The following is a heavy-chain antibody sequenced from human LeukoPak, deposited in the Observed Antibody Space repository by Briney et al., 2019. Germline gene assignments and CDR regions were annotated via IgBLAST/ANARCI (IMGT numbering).Heavy chain of an antibody. V-gene: IGHV3-23*01. D-gene: IGHD3-22*01. Sequence: PGGSLRLSCAASGFTFTNYAMSWVRQSPGKGLEWLSTISGIGGSTYYADSVEGRFTISRDNSKNTLFLQMNSLRAEDTAVYYCAKNREYSYGYCDYWGQGTLVTVSS. J-gene: IGHJ4*02. CDR1: GFTFTNYA. CDR2: ISGIGGST. CDR3: AKNREYSYGYCDY.